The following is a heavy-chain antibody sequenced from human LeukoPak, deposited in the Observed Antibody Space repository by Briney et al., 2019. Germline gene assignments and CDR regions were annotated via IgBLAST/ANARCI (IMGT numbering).Heavy chain of an antibody. Sequence: SSETLSLTCTVSGSISSYYWSWIRQPPGKGLEWIGYIYTSGSTNYNPSLKSRVTISVDTSKNQSSLDLSSVTAADTAVYYCARQKCTSTSCLTKNAFDIWGQGTMVTVSS. CDR1: GSISSYY. V-gene: IGHV4-4*09. CDR3: ARQKCTSTSCLTKNAFDI. CDR2: IYTSGST. J-gene: IGHJ3*02. D-gene: IGHD2-2*01.